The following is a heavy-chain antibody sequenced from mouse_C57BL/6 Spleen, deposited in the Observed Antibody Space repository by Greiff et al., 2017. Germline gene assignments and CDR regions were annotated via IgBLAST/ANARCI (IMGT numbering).Heavy chain of an antibody. V-gene: IGHV1-64*01. CDR2: IHPNSGST. Sequence: VQLQQPGAELVKPGASVKLSCKASGYTFTSYWMHWVKQRPGQGLEWIGMIHPNSGSTNYNEKFKSKATLTADKSSSTAYVQLSSLTSEDSAVSYCARGGYDYDDSWFADWGQGTLVTGAA. CDR3: ARGGYDYDDSWFAD. D-gene: IGHD2-4*01. CDR1: GYTFTSYW. J-gene: IGHJ3*01.